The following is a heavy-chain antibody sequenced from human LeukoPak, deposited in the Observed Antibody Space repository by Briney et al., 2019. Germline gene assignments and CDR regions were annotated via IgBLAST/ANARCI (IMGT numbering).Heavy chain of an antibody. J-gene: IGHJ4*02. CDR1: GGSISTKY. D-gene: IGHD5-18*01. V-gene: IGHV4-59*01. CDR3: TGGPGASYGQTPY. Sequence: SSETLSLTSTVSGGSISTKYWSWIRQPPGKGLEWVGYIYYNGNTNYNPCLKSRVSISVDTSKNQFSLKLTSVTAADTAMYYCTGGPGASYGQTPYWGQGTLVTVSS. CDR2: IYYNGNT.